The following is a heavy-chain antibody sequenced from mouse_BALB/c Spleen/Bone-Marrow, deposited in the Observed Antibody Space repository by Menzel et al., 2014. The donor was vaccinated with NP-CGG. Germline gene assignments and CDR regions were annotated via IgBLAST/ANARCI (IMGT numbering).Heavy chain of an antibody. Sequence: QVQLQQSGPELVEPGASVKISCKASGYAFSSSWMNWVKQRPGQGLEWIGRIYSGDGDTNYNGKFKGKATLTADKSPSTAYMQLSSLTSVDSAVYFCARWGLRRYFDYWGQGTTLTVSS. CDR1: GYAFSSSW. V-gene: IGHV1-82*01. J-gene: IGHJ2*01. D-gene: IGHD2-2*01. CDR2: IYSGDGDT. CDR3: ARWGLRRYFDY.